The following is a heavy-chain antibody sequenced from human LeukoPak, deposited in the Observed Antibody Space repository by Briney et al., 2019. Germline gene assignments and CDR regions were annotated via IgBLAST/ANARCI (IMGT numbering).Heavy chain of an antibody. J-gene: IGHJ4*02. V-gene: IGHV1-69*06. Sequence: ASVKVSCKASRYTFTGYYMHWVRQAPGQGLEWMGGIIPIFGTANYAQKFQGRVTITADKSTSTAYMELSSLRSEDTAVYYCARDLAPDIPGGWGQGTLVTVSS. D-gene: IGHD2-15*01. CDR3: ARDLAPDIPGG. CDR1: RYTFTGYY. CDR2: IIPIFGTA.